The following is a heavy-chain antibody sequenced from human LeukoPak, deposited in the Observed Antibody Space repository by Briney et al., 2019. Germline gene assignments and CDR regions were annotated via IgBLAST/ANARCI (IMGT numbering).Heavy chain of an antibody. D-gene: IGHD6-19*01. J-gene: IGHJ4*02. CDR2: IGPTGFDR. Sequence: GGSLRLSCTTSGLTFSTSGFNWVRQAPGKGLEWVASIGPTGFDRYHADSIKGRFTISRDNANNFLYLQMDSLRAEDTAVYYCATETSGRHYDYWGQGALLTVSS. V-gene: IGHV3-21*06. CDR1: GLTFSTSG. CDR3: ATETSGRHYDY.